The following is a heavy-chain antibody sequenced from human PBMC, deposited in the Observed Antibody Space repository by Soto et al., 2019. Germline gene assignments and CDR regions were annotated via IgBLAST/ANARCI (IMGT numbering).Heavy chain of an antibody. V-gene: IGHV3-23*01. CDR3: AHPRGYGIFDAVDI. CDR2: ISGSGVST. J-gene: IGHJ3*02. D-gene: IGHD4-17*01. CDR1: GFIFSTYA. Sequence: GGSLRLSCAASGFIFSTYAMNWVRQAPGKGLEWVSAISGSGVSTYHAESVRGRFTISRDNSINTLYLQMSSLRTEDTAVYYCAHPRGYGIFDAVDIWGQGTMVTVSS.